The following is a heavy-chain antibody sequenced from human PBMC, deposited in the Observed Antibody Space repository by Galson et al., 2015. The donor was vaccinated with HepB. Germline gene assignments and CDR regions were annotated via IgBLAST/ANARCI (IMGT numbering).Heavy chain of an antibody. J-gene: IGHJ6*02. V-gene: IGHV1-69*06. CDR2: IIPIFGTA. D-gene: IGHD3-10*01. CDR1: GGTFSSYA. Sequence: SVKVSCKASGGTFSSYAISWVRQAPGQGLEWMGGIIPIFGTANYAQKFQGRVTITADKSTSTAYMELSSLRSEDTAVYYCASSLFHHSGSSSKSLSPYGMDVWGQGTTVTVSS. CDR3: ASSLFHHSGSSSKSLSPYGMDV.